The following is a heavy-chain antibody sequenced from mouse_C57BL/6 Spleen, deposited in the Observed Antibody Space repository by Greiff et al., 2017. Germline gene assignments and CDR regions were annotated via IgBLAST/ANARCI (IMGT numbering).Heavy chain of an antibody. V-gene: IGHV14-2*01. CDR3: DGLYCDGSSNDYYAMDY. J-gene: IGHJ4*01. CDR1: GFNIKDSY. Sequence: VQLQQSGAELVKPGASVKLSCTASGFNIKDSYMHWVKQRTEQGLEWIGRIDPEDGETKDAPKFQGKATITADTSSNTAYLQLSSLTSEDTAVYYGDGLYCDGSSNDYYAMDYWGQGTSVTVSS. CDR2: IDPEDGET. D-gene: IGHD1-1*01.